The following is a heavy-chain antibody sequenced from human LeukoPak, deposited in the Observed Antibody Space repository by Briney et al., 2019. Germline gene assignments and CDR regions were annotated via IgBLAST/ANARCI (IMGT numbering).Heavy chain of an antibody. D-gene: IGHD2-2*01. CDR1: GFTFSSYA. Sequence: PGGSLRLSCAASGFTFSSYAMSWVRQAPGKGLEWVSAISGSGGSTYYADSVKGRFTISRDNSKNTLYLQMNNLRVDDTAIYYCAKAVRECSSASCFRAADYWGQGTLVTVSS. CDR3: AKAVRECSSASCFRAADY. V-gene: IGHV3-23*01. CDR2: ISGSGGST. J-gene: IGHJ4*02.